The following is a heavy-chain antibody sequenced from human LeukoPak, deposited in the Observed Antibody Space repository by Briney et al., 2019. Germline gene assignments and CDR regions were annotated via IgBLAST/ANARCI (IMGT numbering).Heavy chain of an antibody. CDR3: ARDGVYGDSRYFDS. CDR1: GGSISSSSYY. Sequence: SETLSLTCTVSGGSISSSSYYWGWIRQPPGKGLEWIGSIYYSGSTFYNPSLKSRVTISVDTSKNQFSLKLSSVTAADTALYYCARDGVYGDSRYFDSWGQGAPVTVSS. V-gene: IGHV4-39*07. J-gene: IGHJ4*02. D-gene: IGHD4-17*01. CDR2: IYYSGST.